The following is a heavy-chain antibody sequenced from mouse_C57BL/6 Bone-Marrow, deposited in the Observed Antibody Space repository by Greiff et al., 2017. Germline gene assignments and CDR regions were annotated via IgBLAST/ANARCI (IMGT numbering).Heavy chain of an antibody. D-gene: IGHD2-3*01. Sequence: QVHVKQSGAELVKPGASVKLSCKASGYTFTSYWMHWVKQRPGQGLEWIGMIHPNSGSTNYNEKFKSKATLTVDKSSSTAYMQLSSLTSEDSAVYYCARLWLLPYWYFDVWGTGTTVTVSS. J-gene: IGHJ1*03. CDR1: GYTFTSYW. V-gene: IGHV1-64*01. CDR2: IHPNSGST. CDR3: ARLWLLPYWYFDV.